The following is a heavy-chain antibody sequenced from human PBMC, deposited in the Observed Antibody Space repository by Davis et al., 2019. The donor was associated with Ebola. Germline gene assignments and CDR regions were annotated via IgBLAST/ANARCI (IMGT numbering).Heavy chain of an antibody. CDR1: GFIFNSYV. Sequence: GESLKISCAASGFIFNSYVMGWVRQAPGQGLEWVTAFSPPGHMTYYSDSVKGRFTIARDNSKNTLYLQMNSLRLDDTAIYVCAKGVGQPGPFAYWGQGTL. J-gene: IGHJ4*02. V-gene: IGHV3-23*01. D-gene: IGHD1-14*01. CDR3: AKGVGQPGPFAY. CDR2: FSPPGHMT.